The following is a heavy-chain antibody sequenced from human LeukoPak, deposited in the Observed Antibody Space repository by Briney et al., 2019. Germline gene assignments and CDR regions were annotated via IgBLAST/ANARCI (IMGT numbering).Heavy chain of an antibody. Sequence: GGSLRLSCEACGFLFNNYGMHWVRQDPGKGLEWVTVIWYDGTNKDYADSVKGRFTISRDNSKNMLYLQMNSVRAEDTAVYYCARDRYRSGWYGNYFDYWGQGTLVTVAS. V-gene: IGHV3-33*01. CDR1: GFLFNNYG. D-gene: IGHD6-19*01. CDR2: IWYDGTNK. J-gene: IGHJ4*02. CDR3: ARDRYRSGWYGNYFDY.